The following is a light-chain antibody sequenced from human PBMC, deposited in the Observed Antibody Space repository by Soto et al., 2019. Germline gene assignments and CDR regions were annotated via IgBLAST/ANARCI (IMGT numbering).Light chain of an antibody. CDR3: SSYTTTSTVV. CDR1: SSDIGGHNY. J-gene: IGLJ2*01. V-gene: IGLV2-14*01. Sequence: QSALTQPASVSGSPGQSITVSCTGTSSDIGGHNYVSWYQQHPGKVPKLIIYEVSNRPSGVSNRFSGSKSGNTASLTVSGLQAEDEADYYCSSYTTTSTVVFGGGTQLT. CDR2: EVS.